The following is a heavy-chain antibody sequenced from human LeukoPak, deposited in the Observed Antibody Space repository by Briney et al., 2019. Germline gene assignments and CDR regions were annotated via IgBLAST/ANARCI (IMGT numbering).Heavy chain of an antibody. Sequence: GGSLRLSCTASGFTSGDYPMNWVRQAPGKGLEWVGFIRSKAHGGTTEYAASVKGRFTISRDDSKSIAFLQMNSLKTEDTAVYYCTRPPMGVRGVIHGYWGQGTLVTVSS. V-gene: IGHV3-49*04. J-gene: IGHJ4*02. CDR2: IRSKAHGGTT. CDR3: TRPPMGVRGVIHGY. CDR1: GFTSGDYP. D-gene: IGHD3-10*01.